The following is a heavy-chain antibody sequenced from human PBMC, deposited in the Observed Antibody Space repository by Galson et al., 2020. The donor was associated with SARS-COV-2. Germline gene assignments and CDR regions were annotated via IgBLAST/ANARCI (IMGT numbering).Heavy chain of an antibody. Sequence: SETLSLTCAVYGGSFSGYYWSWIRQPPGKGLECIGEINHSGSTNYNPSLKSRVTISVDTSKNQFSLKLSSVTAADTAVYYCARGASGAFDIWGQGTIVTVSS. CDR3: ARGASGAFDI. CDR2: INHSGST. CDR1: GGSFSGYY. V-gene: IGHV4-34*01. J-gene: IGHJ3*02.